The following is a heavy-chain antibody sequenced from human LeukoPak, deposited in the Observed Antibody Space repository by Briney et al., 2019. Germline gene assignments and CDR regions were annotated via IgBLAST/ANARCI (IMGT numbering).Heavy chain of an antibody. D-gene: IGHD3-10*01. CDR2: IYPGDSDT. CDR3: ARALRFAYYYYGMDV. Sequence: GESPKISCKGSGYSFTSYWIGWVRQMPGKGLEWMGIIYPGDSDTRYSPSFQGQVTISADKSISTAYLQWSSLKASDTAMYYCARALRFAYYYYGMDVWGQGTTVTVSS. CDR1: GYSFTSYW. J-gene: IGHJ6*02. V-gene: IGHV5-51*01.